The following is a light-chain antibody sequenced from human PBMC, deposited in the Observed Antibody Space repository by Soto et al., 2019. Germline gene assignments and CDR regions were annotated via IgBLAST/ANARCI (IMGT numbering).Light chain of an antibody. J-gene: IGKJ2*01. CDR2: DAS. Sequence: DIQMTQSPSTLSASVGDRVTITCRASQSISSWLAWYQQKPGKAPKLLIYDASSLESGVPSRFSGSGSGTEFTLTISSLHPDDFGTYYCQQYNSYPVHFGRGTELEIK. CDR3: QQYNSYPVH. V-gene: IGKV1-5*01. CDR1: QSISSW.